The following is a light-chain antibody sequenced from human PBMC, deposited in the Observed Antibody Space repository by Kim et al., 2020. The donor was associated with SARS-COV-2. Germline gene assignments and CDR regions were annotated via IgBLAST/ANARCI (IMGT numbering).Light chain of an antibody. CDR1: KDISSW. J-gene: IGKJ4*01. CDR2: EAS. V-gene: IGKV1D-12*01. Sequence: ASVGDRVTITCRAIKDISSWLAWYQQKPGKAPKVLIYEASNLQSGVPSRFSGSGSRTDFTLTINGLQPEDFATYYCQQTHGFPLTFGGGTKVDIK. CDR3: QQTHGFPLT.